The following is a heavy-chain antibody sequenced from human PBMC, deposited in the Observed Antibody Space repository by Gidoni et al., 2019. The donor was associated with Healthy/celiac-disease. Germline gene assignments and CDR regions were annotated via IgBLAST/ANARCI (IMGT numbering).Heavy chain of an antibody. CDR3: ARAVEGTMVQAIYGMDV. CDR2: INPNSGGT. V-gene: IGHV1-2*04. D-gene: IGHD3-10*01. J-gene: IGHJ6*02. Sequence: QVQLVQSGAEVKKPGASVKVSCKASGYTFTGYYMHWVRQAPGQGLEWMGWINPNSGGTNYAQKFQGWVTMTRDTSISTAYMELSRLRSDDTAVYYCARAVEGTMVQAIYGMDVWGQGTTVTVSS. CDR1: GYTFTGYY.